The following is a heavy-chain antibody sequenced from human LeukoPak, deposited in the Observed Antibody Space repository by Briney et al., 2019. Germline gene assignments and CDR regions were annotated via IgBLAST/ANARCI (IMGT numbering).Heavy chain of an antibody. CDR2: INSDGSST. CDR1: GFTFSSYW. D-gene: IGHD1-26*01. CDR3: ARGMYSGSYYAFDI. V-gene: IGHV3-74*01. J-gene: IGHJ3*02. Sequence: PGGSLRLSCAASGFTFSSYWMHWVRQAPGKGLVWVSRINSDGSSTSYADSVKGRFTISRDNAKNTLYLQMNSLGAEDTAVYYCARGMYSGSYYAFDIWGQGTMVTVSS.